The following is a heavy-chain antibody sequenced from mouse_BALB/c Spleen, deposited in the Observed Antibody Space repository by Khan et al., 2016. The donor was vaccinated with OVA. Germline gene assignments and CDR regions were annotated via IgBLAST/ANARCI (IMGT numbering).Heavy chain of an antibody. Sequence: EVQLQQSGPELMKPGASVNISCKASGYSFTSYYIHWVKQSHGKSLEWIGYIDPFNGGTDYNQKFKGKATLTVDISSNTAYMHLSSLTSEDSAVYYCARGTFDYWGQGTLVTVSA. D-gene: IGHD3-3*01. J-gene: IGHJ3*01. CDR3: ARGTFDY. CDR1: GYSFTSYY. CDR2: IDPFNGGT. V-gene: IGHV1S135*01.